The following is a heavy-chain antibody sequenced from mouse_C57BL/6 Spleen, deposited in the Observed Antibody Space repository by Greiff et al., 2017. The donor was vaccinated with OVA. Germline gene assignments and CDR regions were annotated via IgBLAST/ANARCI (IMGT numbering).Heavy chain of an antibody. D-gene: IGHD1-1*01. Sequence: VQLQQPGAELVMPGASVKLSCKASGYTFTSYWMHWVKQRPGQGLEWIGEIDPSDSYTTYNQKFKGKSTLTVDKSSSTAYMQLSSLTSEDSAVYYCARSGGSYYGSLDYWGQGTTLTVSS. J-gene: IGHJ2*01. CDR2: IDPSDSYT. CDR3: ARSGGSYYGSLDY. V-gene: IGHV1-69*01. CDR1: GYTFTSYW.